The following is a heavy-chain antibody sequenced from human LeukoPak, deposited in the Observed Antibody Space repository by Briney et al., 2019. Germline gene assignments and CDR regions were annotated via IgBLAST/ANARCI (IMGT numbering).Heavy chain of an antibody. CDR3: ARARNRIAVSVIREYYYMDV. Sequence: GGSLRLSCAASGFTFSSYWMSWVRQAPGKGLEWVANIKQDGSEKYYVDSVKGRFTISRDNAKKSLYLQMNSLRAEDTAVYYCARARNRIAVSVIREYYYMDVWGKGTTVTVSS. D-gene: IGHD6-19*01. J-gene: IGHJ6*03. CDR1: GFTFSSYW. CDR2: IKQDGSEK. V-gene: IGHV3-7*01.